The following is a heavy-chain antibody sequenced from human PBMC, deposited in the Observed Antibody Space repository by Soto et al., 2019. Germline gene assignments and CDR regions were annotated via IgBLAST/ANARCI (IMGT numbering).Heavy chain of an antibody. D-gene: IGHD3-3*01. CDR1: GYTFTSYG. V-gene: IGHV1-18*04. CDR2: ISAYNGNT. J-gene: IGHJ6*02. CDR3: ARDLRRITIFGVVTHPGMDV. Sequence: QVQLVQSGAEVKKPGASVKVSCKASGYTFTSYGISLVRQAPGQGLEWMGWISAYNGNTNYAQKLQGRVTMTTDTSTSTAYMELRSLRSDDTAVYYCARDLRRITIFGVVTHPGMDVWGQGTTVTVSS.